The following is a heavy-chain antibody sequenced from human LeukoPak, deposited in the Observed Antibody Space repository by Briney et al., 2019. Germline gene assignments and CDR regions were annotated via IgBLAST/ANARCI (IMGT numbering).Heavy chain of an antibody. CDR1: GFTFSSHS. CDR3: ARVDQAPFRDIVVVPAAISG. D-gene: IGHD2-2*01. Sequence: GGSLRLSCAASGFTFSSHSMNWVRQAPGKGLEWVSSISSSSSYIYYADSVKGRFTISRDNAKNSLYLQMNSLRAEDTAVYYCARVDQAPFRDIVVVPAAISGWGQGTLVTVSS. CDR2: ISSSSSYI. V-gene: IGHV3-21*01. J-gene: IGHJ4*02.